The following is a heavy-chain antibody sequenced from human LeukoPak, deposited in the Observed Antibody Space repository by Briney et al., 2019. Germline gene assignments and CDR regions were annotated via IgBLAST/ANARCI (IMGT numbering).Heavy chain of an antibody. V-gene: IGHV3-72*01. J-gene: IGHJ4*02. CDR2: TRNKAHSYST. D-gene: IGHD2/OR15-2a*01. CDR3: ARLVVSTLNSGDY. Sequence: GGSLRLSCAASGFTFSDHYMDWVRQAPGKGLEWVGRTRNKAHSYSTEYAASVKGRFTISRDDSKKSMDLQMNSLKTEDTAVYYCARLVVSTLNSGDYWGQGTLVTVSS. CDR1: GFTFSDHY.